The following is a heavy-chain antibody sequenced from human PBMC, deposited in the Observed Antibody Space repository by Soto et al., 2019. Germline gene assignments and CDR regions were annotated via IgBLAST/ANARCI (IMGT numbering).Heavy chain of an antibody. V-gene: IGHV1-18*04. D-gene: IGHD2-8*01. CDR2: INPYNANT. J-gene: IGHJ5*02. Sequence: SVKASFRARGYTFTHHGITLVRQAPGQGLEWMGWINPYNANTYYAQKLQGRVTMTTDSSTNTAYMELTSLRSDDTAVYYCARDWTSPYWTSYSCPGGGWFDPWGQGTLVTVSS. CDR1: GYTFTHHG. CDR3: ARDWTSPYWTSYSCPGGGWFDP.